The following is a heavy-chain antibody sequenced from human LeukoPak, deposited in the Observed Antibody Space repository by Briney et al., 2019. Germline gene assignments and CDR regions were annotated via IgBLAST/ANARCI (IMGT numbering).Heavy chain of an antibody. D-gene: IGHD3-3*01. V-gene: IGHV4-59*12. CDR2: FYHSGTT. Sequence: PSETLSLTCTVSGDSISSFYWSWIRQSPGKGLEWIGYFYHSGTTKYNPSFKSRVTISVDTSKNQFSLKLSSVTAADTAVYYCARGPKVKIFGVVINYYMDVWGKGTTVTVSS. J-gene: IGHJ6*03. CDR3: ARGPKVKIFGVVINYYMDV. CDR1: GDSISSFY.